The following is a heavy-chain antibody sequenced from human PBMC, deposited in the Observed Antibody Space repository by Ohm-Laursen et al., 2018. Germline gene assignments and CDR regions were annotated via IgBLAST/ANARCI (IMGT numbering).Heavy chain of an antibody. CDR2: IYSGGST. CDR3: ASRVRITMVRGAIPDY. Sequence: SLRLSCAASGFTVSSNYMSWVRQAPGKGLEWVSVIYSGGSTYYADPVKGRFTISRDNSKNTLYLQMNSLRAEDTAVYYCASRVRITMVRGAIPDYWGQGTLVTVSS. J-gene: IGHJ4*02. V-gene: IGHV3-66*01. D-gene: IGHD3-10*01. CDR1: GFTVSSNY.